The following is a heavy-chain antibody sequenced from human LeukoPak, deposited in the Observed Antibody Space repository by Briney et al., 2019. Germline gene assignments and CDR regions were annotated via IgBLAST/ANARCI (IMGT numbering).Heavy chain of an antibody. Sequence: GASVKVSCKASGYTFTNYDISWVRQAPGQGLEWMGSISTYSSNTNYTQNFQGRVTMTTDTSTGTAYMELRSLRSVDTALYFCARVAYGANFFDYWGQGTLVTVSS. V-gene: IGHV1-18*01. D-gene: IGHD4/OR15-4a*01. CDR1: GYTFTNYD. J-gene: IGHJ4*02. CDR3: ARVAYGANFFDY. CDR2: ISTYSSNT.